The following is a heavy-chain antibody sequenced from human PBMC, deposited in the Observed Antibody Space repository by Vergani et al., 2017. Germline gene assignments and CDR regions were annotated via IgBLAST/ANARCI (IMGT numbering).Heavy chain of an antibody. D-gene: IGHD3-3*01. V-gene: IGHV3-9*01. J-gene: IGHJ6*03. CDR1: GFTFDDYA. CDR3: AKDIRYYDFWSGKGGSYMDV. CDR2: ISWNSGSI. Sequence: VQLVESGGGVVQPGRSLRLSCAASGFTFDDYAMHWVRQAPGKGLEWVSGISWNSGSIGYADSVKGRFTISRDNAKNSLYLQMNSLRAEDTALYYCAKDIRYYDFWSGKGGSYMDVWGKGTTVTVSS.